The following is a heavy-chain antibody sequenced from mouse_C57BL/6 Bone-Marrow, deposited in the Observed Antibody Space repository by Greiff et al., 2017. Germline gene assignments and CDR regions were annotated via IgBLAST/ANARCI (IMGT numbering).Heavy chain of an antibody. CDR2: FHPYNDDP. J-gene: IGHJ2*01. Sequence: VQLQQSGAELVKPGASVKMSCKASGYTFTTYPIEWMKQNHGKSLEWIGNFHPYNDDPTYNEKFKGKATLTVEKSSSTVYLELSRLTSDDSAVVYYSNATVVAKLDYWGQGTTLTVSS. D-gene: IGHD1-1*01. V-gene: IGHV1-47*01. CDR3: SNATVVAKLDY. CDR1: GYTFTTYP.